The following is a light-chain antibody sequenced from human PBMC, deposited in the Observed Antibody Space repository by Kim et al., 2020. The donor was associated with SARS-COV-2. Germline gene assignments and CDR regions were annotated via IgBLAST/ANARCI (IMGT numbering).Light chain of an antibody. CDR2: AAS. J-gene: IGKJ1*01. CDR1: QDISDF. V-gene: IGKV1-9*01. Sequence: ASVGDRVTSTCRASQDISDFLAWYQQDLGKAPKLLISAASTLGSGVPSRFSGRGSGTEFTLTISSLQPEDFATYFCHQFYLYPRTFGQGTKVDIK. CDR3: HQFYLYPRT.